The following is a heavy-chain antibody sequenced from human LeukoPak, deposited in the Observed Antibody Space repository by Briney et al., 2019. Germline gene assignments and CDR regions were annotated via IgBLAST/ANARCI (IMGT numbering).Heavy chain of an antibody. V-gene: IGHV1-2*02. D-gene: IGHD3-22*01. J-gene: IGHJ4*02. CDR2: INPNSGGT. CDR1: GYTFTGYY. CDR3: ARQRQGIEQRDYYDSSGDLGY. Sequence: ASVKVSCKASGYTFTGYYMHWVRQAPGQGLEWMGWINPNSGGTNYAQKFQGRVTMTRDTSISTAYMELSRLRSDDTAVYYCARQRQGIEQRDYYDSSGDLGYWGQGTLVTVSS.